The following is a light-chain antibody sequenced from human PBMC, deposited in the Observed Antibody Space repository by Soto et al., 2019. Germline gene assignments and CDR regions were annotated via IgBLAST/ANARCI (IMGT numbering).Light chain of an antibody. Sequence: QSALTQPPSASGSPGQSVTISCTGTSSDVGGYNYVSWYQHHPGKAPKLMIYEVNKRPSGVSDRFSGSKSGNTASLTVSGLQAEDEADYYCSSYAGSNTFVVFGGGTKVTVL. J-gene: IGLJ2*01. V-gene: IGLV2-8*01. CDR1: SSDVGGYNY. CDR3: SSYAGSNTFVV. CDR2: EVN.